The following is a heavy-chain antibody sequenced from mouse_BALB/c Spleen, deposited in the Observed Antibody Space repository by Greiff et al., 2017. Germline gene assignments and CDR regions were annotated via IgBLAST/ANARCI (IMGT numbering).Heavy chain of an antibody. CDR3: ARFKGDRGFDY. J-gene: IGHJ2*01. CDR1: GFTFSSFG. Sequence: EVKLVESGGGLVQPGGSRKLSCAASGFTFSSFGMHWVRQAPEKGLEWVAYISSGSSTIYYADTVKGRFTISRDNPKNTLFLQMTSLRSEDTAMYYCARFKGDRGFDYWGQGTTLTVSS. V-gene: IGHV5-17*02. CDR2: ISSGSSTI.